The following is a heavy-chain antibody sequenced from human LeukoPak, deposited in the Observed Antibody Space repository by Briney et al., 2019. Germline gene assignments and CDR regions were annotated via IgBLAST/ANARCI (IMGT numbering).Heavy chain of an antibody. CDR1: GYTFTGYY. J-gene: IGHJ6*02. V-gene: IGHV1-2*02. CDR2: INPNSGGT. Sequence: ASVKVSCKASGYTFTGYYMHWVRQAPGQGLEWMGWINPNSGGTNYAQKFQGGVTMTRDTSISTAYMELSRLRSDDTAVYYCARGLRFLEWFYGMDVWGQGTTVTVSS. CDR3: ARGLRFLEWFYGMDV. D-gene: IGHD3-3*01.